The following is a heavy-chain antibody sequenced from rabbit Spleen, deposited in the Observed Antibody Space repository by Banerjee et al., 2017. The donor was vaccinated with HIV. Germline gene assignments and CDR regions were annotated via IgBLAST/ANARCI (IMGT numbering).Heavy chain of an antibody. V-gene: IGHV1S45*01. CDR3: ARDLPTVVGWNLSL. J-gene: IGHJ4*01. D-gene: IGHD1-1*01. CDR1: GFDFSSYG. CDR2: INAITGKA. Sequence: QEQLVESGGGLVQPGGSLKVSCKASGFDFSSYGVSWVRQAPGKGLEWIACINAITGKAVYASWAKGRFTFSKTSSTTVTLQMTSLTAADTATYFCARDLPTVVGWNLSLWGPGTLVTVS.